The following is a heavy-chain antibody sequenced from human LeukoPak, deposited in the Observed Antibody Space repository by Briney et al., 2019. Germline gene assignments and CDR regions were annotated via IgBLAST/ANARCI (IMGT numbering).Heavy chain of an antibody. V-gene: IGHV4-34*01. CDR2: IHHSGGT. CDR3: ARATASGSGRAYDH. CDR1: GESMIGHY. D-gene: IGHD3-10*01. Sequence: PSETLSLTCAVYGESMIGHYWTWIRQPPGKRLEWIGEIHHSGGTNSNPSLKNRVTVSIDMSKNQFSLKLNSVTAADTAVYYCARATASGSGRAYDHWAQGNLVPVSS. J-gene: IGHJ4*02.